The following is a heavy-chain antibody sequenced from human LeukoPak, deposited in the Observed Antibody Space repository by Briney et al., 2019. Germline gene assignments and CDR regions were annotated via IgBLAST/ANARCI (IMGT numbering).Heavy chain of an antibody. D-gene: IGHD6-13*01. J-gene: IGHJ4*02. CDR3: ARTRTIAAAGFDY. CDR1: GFRFSSYW. CDR2: IKPDGSEK. V-gene: IGHV3-7*01. Sequence: GGSLRLSCAASGFRFSSYWMAWVRQAPGKGLEWVANIKPDGSEKKYGDSVKGRFTISRDNAKNSVYLQMNSLRAEDTAVYYCARTRTIAAAGFDYWGQGTLVTVSS.